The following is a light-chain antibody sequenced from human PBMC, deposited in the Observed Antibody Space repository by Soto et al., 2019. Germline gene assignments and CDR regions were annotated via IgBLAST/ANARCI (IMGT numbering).Light chain of an antibody. V-gene: IGLV3-21*02. CDR3: HVCDSSSDHVV. Sequence: SYELTQPPSVSVAPGQTARITCGGNNIGSKSVHWYQQKPGQAPVLVVYDDSDRPSGSPERFSGSNSGNTATLTISRVEAGDEADYYCHVCDSSSDHVVFGGGTKLTVL. CDR1: NIGSKS. CDR2: DDS. J-gene: IGLJ2*01.